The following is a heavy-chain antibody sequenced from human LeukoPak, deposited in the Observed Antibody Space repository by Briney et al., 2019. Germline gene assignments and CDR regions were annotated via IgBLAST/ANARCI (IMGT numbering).Heavy chain of an antibody. V-gene: IGHV1-2*02. Sequence: GASVKVSCKASGYTFTGYCMHWVRQAPGQGLEWMGGINPHSGGANDAQKFQGRVTMTSDTSISTAYIELTRLRSDDTAVYYCASGEIDVVVPNWFDTWGQGTLVTVSS. J-gene: IGHJ5*02. CDR2: INPHSGGA. CDR3: ASGEIDVVVPNWFDT. D-gene: IGHD2-2*01. CDR1: GYTFTGYC.